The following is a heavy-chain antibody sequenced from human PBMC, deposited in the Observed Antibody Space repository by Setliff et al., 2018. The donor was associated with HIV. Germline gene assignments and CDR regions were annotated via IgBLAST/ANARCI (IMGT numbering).Heavy chain of an antibody. D-gene: IGHD6-13*01. Sequence: SETLSLTCTVSGGSFTTYYWSWLRQPPGKELEWIGYFYTSGSTNYNSSLKSRVTISVDTSMNQFSLKLSSVTAADTAIYYCARGYGSWDYWGQGTLVTVSS. CDR3: ARGYGSWDY. V-gene: IGHV4-4*09. CDR2: FYTSGST. CDR1: GGSFTTYY. J-gene: IGHJ4*02.